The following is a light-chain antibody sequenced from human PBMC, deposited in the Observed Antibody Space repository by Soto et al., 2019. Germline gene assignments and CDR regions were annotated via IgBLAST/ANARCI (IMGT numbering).Light chain of an antibody. CDR1: QSVSSSY. CDR3: QQYGSSPYT. J-gene: IGKJ2*01. V-gene: IGKV3-20*01. CDR2: DAS. Sequence: EIVLTQSPGTLSLSPGEGATLSCRASQSVSSSYLAWYQQKPGQAPRLLIYDASSRATGIPDRFSGSGSGTDFTLTISSLEPEDFAVYYCQQYGSSPYTLGQGTKVEIK.